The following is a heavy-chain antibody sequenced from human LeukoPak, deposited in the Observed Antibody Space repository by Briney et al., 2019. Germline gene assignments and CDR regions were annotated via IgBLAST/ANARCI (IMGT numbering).Heavy chain of an antibody. CDR3: ARGMTRDYDLGHDY. V-gene: IGHV3-30*04. CDR1: GFTFSSYA. Sequence: PGRSLRLSCAASGFTFSSYAMHWVRQAPGKGLEWVAVISYDGSNKYYADSVKGRFTISRDNSKNTLYLQMNSLRAEDTAVYYCARGMTRDYDLGHDYWGQGTLVTVSS. CDR2: ISYDGSNK. D-gene: IGHD3-22*01. J-gene: IGHJ4*02.